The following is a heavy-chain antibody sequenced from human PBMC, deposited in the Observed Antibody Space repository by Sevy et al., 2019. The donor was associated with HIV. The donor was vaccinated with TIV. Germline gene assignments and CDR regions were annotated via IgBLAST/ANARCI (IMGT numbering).Heavy chain of an antibody. J-gene: IGHJ3*02. CDR1: GYTLSELP. CDR3: AKDRVWELGDAFDI. V-gene: IGHV1-24*01. CDR2: FDPEDGET. D-gene: IGHD1-26*01. Sequence: ASVKVSCKVSGYTLSELPMHWVRQAPGKGLEWLGGFDPEDGETIYAQKFQGRVTMTEDTSTDTAYMELSRLRSEDTAIYYCAKDRVWELGDAFDIWGQGTMVTVSS.